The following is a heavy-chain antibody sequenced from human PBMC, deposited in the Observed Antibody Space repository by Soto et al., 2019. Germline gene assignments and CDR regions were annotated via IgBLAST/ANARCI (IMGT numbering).Heavy chain of an antibody. Sequence: SETLSLTCTVSGGSISSYYWSWIRQPPGKGLEWIGYIYYSGSTNYNPSLKSRVTISVDTSKNQFSLKLSSVTAADTAVYYCASLSHQPRAFDIWGKETMVTVSS. CDR3: ASLSHQPRAFDI. J-gene: IGHJ3*02. CDR1: GGSISSYY. CDR2: IYYSGST. V-gene: IGHV4-59*01.